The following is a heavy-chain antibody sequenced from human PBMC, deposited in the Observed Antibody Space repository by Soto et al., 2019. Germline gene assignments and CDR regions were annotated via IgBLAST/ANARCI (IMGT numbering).Heavy chain of an antibody. Sequence: EVQLVESGGGLVQPGGSLRLSCAASGFTFSSYSMNWVRQAPGKGLEWVSYISSSSSTIYYSDSVKGRFTISRDNAKNSLYLQMNSLIAEDTAVYYCARGAYLNCFDPWGQGTLVTVSS. CDR1: GFTFSSYS. J-gene: IGHJ5*02. V-gene: IGHV3-48*01. CDR2: ISSSSSTI. CDR3: ARGAYLNCFDP.